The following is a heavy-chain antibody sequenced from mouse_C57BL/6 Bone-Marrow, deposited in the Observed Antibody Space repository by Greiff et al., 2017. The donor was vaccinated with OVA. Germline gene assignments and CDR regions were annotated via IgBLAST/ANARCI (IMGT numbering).Heavy chain of an antibody. J-gene: IGHJ2*01. Sequence: EVKVEESGGGLVQPGGSMKLSCVASGFTFSNYWMNWVRQSPEKGLEWVAQIRLKSDNYATHYAESVKGRFTISKDDSKISVYLQMNNLRAEDTGIYYCTESSGYLDYWGQGTTLTVSS. CDR3: TESSGYLDY. CDR1: GFTFSNYW. V-gene: IGHV6-3*01. CDR2: IRLKSDNYAT. D-gene: IGHD3-2*02.